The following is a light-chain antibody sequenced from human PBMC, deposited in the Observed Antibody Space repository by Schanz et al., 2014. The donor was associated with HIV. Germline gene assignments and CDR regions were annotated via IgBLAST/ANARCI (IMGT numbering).Light chain of an antibody. CDR1: QSVGSN. CDR2: DTN. J-gene: IGKJ5*01. V-gene: IGKV3-15*01. Sequence: EIVVTQSPATLSMSPGEGVTLSCRVSQSVGSNVAWYQQKVGQPPRLLMYDTNTRATGIPARISGSGSGTEFTLTISSLQSEDFALYYCQQYKIWPITFGQGTRLEIK. CDR3: QQYKIWPIT.